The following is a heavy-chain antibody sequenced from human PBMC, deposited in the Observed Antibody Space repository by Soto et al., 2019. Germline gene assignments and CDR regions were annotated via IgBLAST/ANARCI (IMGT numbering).Heavy chain of an antibody. V-gene: IGHV3-33*01. CDR3: ARGSYYYDSSGYSNPFDY. CDR2: IWYDGSNK. D-gene: IGHD3-22*01. CDR1: GFTFSSYG. J-gene: IGHJ4*02. Sequence: PGGSLRLSCAASGFTFSSYGMHWVRQAPGKGLEWVAVIWYDGSNKYYADSVKGRFTISRDNSKNTLYLQMNSLRAEDTAVYYCARGSYYYDSSGYSNPFDYWGQGTLVTVSS.